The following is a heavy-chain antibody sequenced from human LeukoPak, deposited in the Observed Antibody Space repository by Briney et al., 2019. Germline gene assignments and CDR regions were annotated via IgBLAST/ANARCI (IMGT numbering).Heavy chain of an antibody. J-gene: IGHJ6*03. D-gene: IGHD4-23*01. Sequence: GGSLRLSCAASGFTFSSYSMNWVRQAPGKGLEWVSSISSSSSYIYYADSVKDRFTISRDNAKNSLYLQMNSLRAEDTAMYYCARGMAPTVDYYYMDVWGKGTTVTVSS. CDR1: GFTFSSYS. V-gene: IGHV3-21*01. CDR2: ISSSSSYI. CDR3: ARGMAPTVDYYYMDV.